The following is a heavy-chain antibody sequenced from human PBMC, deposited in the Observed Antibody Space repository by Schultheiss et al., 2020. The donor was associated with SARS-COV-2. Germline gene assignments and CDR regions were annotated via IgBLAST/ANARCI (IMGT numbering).Heavy chain of an antibody. CDR3: ARGGSYGSGSYYAR. J-gene: IGHJ4*02. V-gene: IGHV4-38-2*01. CDR1: GYSISSGYY. D-gene: IGHD3-10*01. CDR2: IYHSGST. Sequence: SETLSLTCAVSGYSISSGYYWGWIRQPPGKGLEWIGSIYHSGSTNYNPSLKSRVTISVDTSKNQFSLKLSSVTAADTAVYYCARGGSYGSGSYYARWGQGTLVTVSS.